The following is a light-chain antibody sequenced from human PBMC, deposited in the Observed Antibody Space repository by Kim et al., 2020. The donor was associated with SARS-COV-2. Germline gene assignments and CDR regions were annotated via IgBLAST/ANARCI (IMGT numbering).Light chain of an antibody. V-gene: IGLV3-1*01. J-gene: IGLJ2*01. Sequence: SVSPGQTASITCSVDKLGDKYACWYQQKPGQSPVLVIYQDSKRPSGIPERFSGSNSGNTATLTISGTQAMDEADYYCQAWDSSVVFGGGTKLTVL. CDR3: QAWDSSVV. CDR2: QDS. CDR1: KLGDKY.